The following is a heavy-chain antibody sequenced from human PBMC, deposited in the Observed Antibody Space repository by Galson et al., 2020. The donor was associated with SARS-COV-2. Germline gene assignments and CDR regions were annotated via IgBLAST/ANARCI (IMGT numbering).Heavy chain of an antibody. D-gene: IGHD3-3*01. CDR3: VRVRFGMQFYFEF. J-gene: IGHJ4*02. CDR1: GFTSSDAW. CDR2: IKGKLDGDTS. V-gene: IGHV3-15*01. Sequence: GGSLRLSCVVSGFTSSDAWMNWVRQTPGKGLEWVGRIKGKLDGDTSDYAAPVKGRFIISRDDSKNTVDLQMNSLKVKDTALYYCVRVRFGMQFYFEFWGQGAQVTVSS.